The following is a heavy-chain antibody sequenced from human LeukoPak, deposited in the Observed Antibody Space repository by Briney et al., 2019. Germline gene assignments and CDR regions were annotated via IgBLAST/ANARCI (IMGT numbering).Heavy chain of an antibody. Sequence: ASVKVSCKASGYTFTGYYMHWVRQAPGQGLEWMGWINPNSGGTNYAQKFQGRVTMTRDTSISTAYMELSRLRSDDTAVYYCAKSIYSSLLRYYFDYWGQGTLVTVSS. J-gene: IGHJ4*02. CDR1: GYTFTGYY. V-gene: IGHV1-2*02. CDR2: INPNSGGT. D-gene: IGHD5-18*01. CDR3: AKSIYSSLLRYYFDY.